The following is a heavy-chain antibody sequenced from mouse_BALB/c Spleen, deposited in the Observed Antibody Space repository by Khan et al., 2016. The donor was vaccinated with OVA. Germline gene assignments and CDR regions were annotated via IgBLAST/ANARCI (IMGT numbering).Heavy chain of an antibody. CDR1: GYTFTTYT. D-gene: IGHD2-14*01. CDR3: TRDGAYYRNDGWFAY. Sequence: VQLQESGAELARPGASVKMSCKASGYTFTTYTIHWIKQRPGQGLEWIGFINPNNIYTNYNQKFKDKATLTADKSSTTAYMQLSSLTSDDSAVYYCTRDGAYYRNDGWFAYGGQGTLVTVSA. J-gene: IGHJ3*01. CDR2: INPNNIYT. V-gene: IGHV1-4*01.